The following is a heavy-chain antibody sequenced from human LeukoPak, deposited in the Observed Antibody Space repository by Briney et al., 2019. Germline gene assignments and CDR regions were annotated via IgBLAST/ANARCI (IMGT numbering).Heavy chain of an antibody. CDR1: GFTFSSYA. J-gene: IGHJ4*01. CDR3: AKCYYGTGSYYISDY. V-gene: IGHV3-30*02. CDR2: IRYAGSNK. Sequence: GGSLRLSCAASGFTFSSYAMHWVRQAPGKGLEWVAFIRYAGSNKYYADSVKGRFTISRDNSKNTLYLQMNSLRAEDTALYYCAKCYYGTGSYYISDYWGHGTLVTVSS. D-gene: IGHD3-10*01.